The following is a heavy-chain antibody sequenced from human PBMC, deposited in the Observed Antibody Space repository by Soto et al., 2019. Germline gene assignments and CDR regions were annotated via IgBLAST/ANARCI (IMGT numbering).Heavy chain of an antibody. D-gene: IGHD2-15*01. Sequence: QLQLQESGPGLVKPSETLSLTCTVSGGSISSSSYYWGWIRQPPGKGLEWIGSIYYSGSTYYNPSPKSRVTISVDTSKNQFSLKLSSVTAADTAVYYCARQGRYCSGGSCYSVFDYWGQGTLVTVSS. J-gene: IGHJ4*02. V-gene: IGHV4-39*01. CDR2: IYYSGST. CDR1: GGSISSSSYY. CDR3: ARQGRYCSGGSCYSVFDY.